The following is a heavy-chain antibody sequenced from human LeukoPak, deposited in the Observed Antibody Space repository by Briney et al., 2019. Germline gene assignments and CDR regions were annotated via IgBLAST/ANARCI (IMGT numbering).Heavy chain of an antibody. Sequence: GGSLRLSCAASGFTFSSYEMNWVRQAPGKGLEWVSAISGSGGSTYYADSVKGRFTISRDNSKNTLYLQMNSLRAEDTAVYYCARAYSHPYYYYYYMDVWGKGTTVTVSS. J-gene: IGHJ6*03. CDR3: ARAYSHPYYYYYYMDV. CDR1: GFTFSSYE. CDR2: ISGSGGST. V-gene: IGHV3-23*01. D-gene: IGHD4-11*01.